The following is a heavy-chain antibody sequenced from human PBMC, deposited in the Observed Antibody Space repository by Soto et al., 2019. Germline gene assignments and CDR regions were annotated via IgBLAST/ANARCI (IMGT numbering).Heavy chain of an antibody. Sequence: QVQLVQSGAEVKKPGSSVKVSCKASGGTFSSYAISWVRQAPGQGLEWMGGIMPISDTTNYAQKFQGKVTITADASTSTAYMELRSLRSEGTAVYYCARSQGSSTSLAIYYNYYYGRAVWGQGTTVTVPS. CDR3: ARSQGSSTSLAIYYNYYYGRAV. D-gene: IGHD2-2*01. J-gene: IGHJ6*02. CDR1: GGTFSSYA. CDR2: IMPISDTT. V-gene: IGHV1-69*01.